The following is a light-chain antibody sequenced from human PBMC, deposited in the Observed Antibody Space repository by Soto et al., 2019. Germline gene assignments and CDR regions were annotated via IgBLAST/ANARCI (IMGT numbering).Light chain of an antibody. J-gene: IGKJ4*01. CDR1: QSIRSW. CDR2: SAS. Sequence: DIQMTQSPSTLSASVGDTVTITCRASQSIRSWLAWYQQKPGKAPKLLIYSASSLESGVPSRFSGSGSGTEFTLTITSLQADDFAAYYCQQLNTYPVTFGGGTKVEIK. CDR3: QQLNTYPVT. V-gene: IGKV1-5*03.